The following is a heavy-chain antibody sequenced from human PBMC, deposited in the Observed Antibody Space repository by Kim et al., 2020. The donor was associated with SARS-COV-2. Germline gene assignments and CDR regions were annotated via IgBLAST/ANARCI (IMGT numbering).Heavy chain of an antibody. J-gene: IGHJ3*02. CDR3: ARERSDRAFDI. Sequence: GGSLRLSCAASGFTFSTSEMNWVRQAPGKGLEWVSCINSHATTIFYADSVKGRFTISRDNAKNTLYLQMNSLRADDTAVYYCARERSDRAFDIWGQGTVDTVP. D-gene: IGHD3-22*01. CDR2: INSHATTI. CDR1: GFTFSTSE. V-gene: IGHV3-48*03.